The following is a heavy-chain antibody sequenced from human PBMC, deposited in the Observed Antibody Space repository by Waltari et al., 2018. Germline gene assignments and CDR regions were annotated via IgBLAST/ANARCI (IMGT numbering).Heavy chain of an antibody. CDR2: IYHSGST. Sequence: QVQLQESGPGLVKPSETLSLTCAVSGYSISSGYYWGWIRQPPGKGLEWIGSIYHSGSTYYNPSLKSRVTISVDTSKNQFSRKLSSVTAADTAVYYCARLGYSSSSPGAFDIWGQGTMVTVSS. D-gene: IGHD6-6*01. V-gene: IGHV4-38-2*01. J-gene: IGHJ3*02. CDR1: GYSISSGYY. CDR3: ARLGYSSSSPGAFDI.